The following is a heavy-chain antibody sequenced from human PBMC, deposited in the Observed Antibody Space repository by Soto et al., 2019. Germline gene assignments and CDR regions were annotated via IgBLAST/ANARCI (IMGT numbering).Heavy chain of an antibody. D-gene: IGHD3-22*01. Sequence: ASVKVSCKASGYTFTSYYIHWVRQAPGQGLEWMGIINPSGGSTSYAQKFQGRVTMTRDTSTSTVYMELSSLRSEDTAVYYCARDYYDSSGYYYGYYYYGMDVWGQGTTVTVSS. V-gene: IGHV1-46*01. CDR2: INPSGGST. J-gene: IGHJ6*02. CDR3: ARDYYDSSGYYYGYYYYGMDV. CDR1: GYTFTSYY.